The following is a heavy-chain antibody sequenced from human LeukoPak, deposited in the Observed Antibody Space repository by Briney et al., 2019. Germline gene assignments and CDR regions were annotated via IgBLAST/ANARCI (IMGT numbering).Heavy chain of an antibody. V-gene: IGHV1-8*01. CDR2: MNPNSGNT. D-gene: IGHD3-10*01. Sequence: ASVKVSCKASGYTFTSYDNNWVRQATGQGLEWMGWMNPNSGNTGYAQKFQGRVTMTRNTSISTAYMELSSLRSEDTAVYYCARLDLGITMVQGGDAFDTWGQGTMVTVSS. J-gene: IGHJ3*02. CDR1: GYTFTSYD. CDR3: ARLDLGITMVQGGDAFDT.